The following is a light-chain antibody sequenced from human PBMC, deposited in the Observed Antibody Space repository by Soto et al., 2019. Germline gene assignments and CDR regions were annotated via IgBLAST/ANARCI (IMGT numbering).Light chain of an antibody. Sequence: QSLLTQPPSASGTPGQRVTISCSGSSSNIGGNPVVWYQQLPGTAPKLFIYGTDQRPSGVPDRFSGSKSGTAASLAISGLQSEDEADYYCSAFDDSRNGWVFGGGTKLTVL. CDR1: SSNIGGNP. CDR2: GTD. V-gene: IGLV1-44*01. J-gene: IGLJ3*02. CDR3: SAFDDSRNGWV.